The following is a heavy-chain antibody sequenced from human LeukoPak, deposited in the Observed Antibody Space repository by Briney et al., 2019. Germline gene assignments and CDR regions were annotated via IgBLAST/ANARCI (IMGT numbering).Heavy chain of an antibody. Sequence: GRSLRLSCAASGLTFDDYAMPWVRHAPGKGLEWVSGISWNSGSIAYADSVKGRFTISRDNAKNSLYLQMNSLRAEDTALYYCAKDMAYDSSGFLVRWGQGTLVTVAS. CDR1: GLTFDDYA. V-gene: IGHV3-9*01. CDR2: ISWNSGSI. CDR3: AKDMAYDSSGFLVR. D-gene: IGHD3-22*01. J-gene: IGHJ4*02.